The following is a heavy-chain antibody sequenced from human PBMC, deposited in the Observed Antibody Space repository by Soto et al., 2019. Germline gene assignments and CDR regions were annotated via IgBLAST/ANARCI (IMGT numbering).Heavy chain of an antibody. CDR2: INHSGTT. CDR3: ARRYCSDSYCSYFDY. V-gene: IGHV4-34*01. CDR1: GGSVSGYF. D-gene: IGHD2-15*01. Sequence: SETLSLTCAVYGGSVSGYFWSWIRQPPGKGLEWIGEINHSGTTSYSPSLDSRVTTSVDTSKNQFSLRLSSVTAADTAIYYCARRYCSDSYCSYFDYWGRGTLVTVSS. J-gene: IGHJ4*02.